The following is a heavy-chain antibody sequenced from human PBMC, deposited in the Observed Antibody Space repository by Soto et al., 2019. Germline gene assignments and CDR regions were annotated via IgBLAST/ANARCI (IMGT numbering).Heavy chain of an antibody. CDR1: GYSFTSYW. V-gene: IGHV5-10-1*01. J-gene: IGHJ6*02. CDR3: ARNLVPAANYYYYGMDV. Sequence: HGESLKISCKASGYSFTSYWISWVRQMPGKGLEWMGRIDPSDSYTNYSPSFQGHVTISADKSISTAYLQWSSLKASDTAMYYCARNLVPAANYYYYGMDVWGQGTTVTVSS. CDR2: IDPSDSYT. D-gene: IGHD2-2*01.